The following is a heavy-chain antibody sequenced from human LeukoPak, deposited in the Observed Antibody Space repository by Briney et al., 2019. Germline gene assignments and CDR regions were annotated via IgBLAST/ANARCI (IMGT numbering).Heavy chain of an antibody. CDR3: ASADLITFWAFDI. J-gene: IGHJ3*02. D-gene: IGHD3-16*01. CDR1: GGSISTSNYY. V-gene: IGHV4-61*01. Sequence: SETLSLTCTVSGGSISTSNYYWSWIRQPPGKGLEWIGYIYYSGSTNYNPSLKSRVTISVDTSKNQFSLKLSSVTAADTAVYYCASADLITFWAFDIWGQGTMVTVSS. CDR2: IYYSGST.